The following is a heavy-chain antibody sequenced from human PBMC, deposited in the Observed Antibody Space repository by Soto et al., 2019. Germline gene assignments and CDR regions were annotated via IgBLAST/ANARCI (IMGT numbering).Heavy chain of an antibody. V-gene: IGHV2-5*02. CDR1: GFSLSTNAMG. CDR2: IYWDDDK. Sequence: QITLKESGPTLVRPTQTLTLACNFSGFSLSTNAMGVGWIRQPPGKALEWLALIYWDDDKRYNPSLESRLTXXKXXSDNQVVLTMTNMDPLDTATYYFAHSPAVINYFDYWGPGTLVTVSS. J-gene: IGHJ4*02. CDR3: AHSPAVINYFDY.